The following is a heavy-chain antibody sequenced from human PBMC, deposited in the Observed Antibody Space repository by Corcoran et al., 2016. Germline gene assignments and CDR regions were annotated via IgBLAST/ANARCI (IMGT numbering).Heavy chain of an antibody. CDR3: ARGKWGQGSYAFDI. V-gene: IGHV4-39*07. J-gene: IGHJ3*02. CDR1: GGSISSSSYY. Sequence: QLQLQESGPGLVKPLETLSLTCTVSGGSISSSSYYWGWIRQPPGKGLEWIGSIYYSGSTYYNPSLKSRVTISVDTSKNQFSLKLSSVTAADTAVYYCARGKWGQGSYAFDIWGQGTMVTVSS. D-gene: IGHD2-8*01. CDR2: IYYSGST.